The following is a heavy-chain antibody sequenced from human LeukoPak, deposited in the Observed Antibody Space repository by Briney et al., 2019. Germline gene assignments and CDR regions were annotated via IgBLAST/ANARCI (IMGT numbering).Heavy chain of an antibody. CDR2: IYHSGST. Sequence: PSGTLSLTCAVSGGSISSSNWWSWVRQPPGKGLEWIGEIYHSGSTNYNPSLKSRVTISVDKSKNQFSLKLSSVTAADTAVYYCAREILSYCSGGSCYSSGNNWFDPWGQGTLVTVSP. V-gene: IGHV4-4*02. CDR3: AREILSYCSGGSCYSSGNNWFDP. J-gene: IGHJ5*02. D-gene: IGHD2-15*01. CDR1: GGSISSSNW.